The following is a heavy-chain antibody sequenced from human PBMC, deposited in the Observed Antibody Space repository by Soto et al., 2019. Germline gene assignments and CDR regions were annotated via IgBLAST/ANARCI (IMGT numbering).Heavy chain of an antibody. CDR1: GYTFTDYW. V-gene: IGHV5-51*01. J-gene: IGHJ6*01. Sequence: GESLKISCKGSGYTFTDYWIGWVRQLPGKGLEWMRIIYPGDSDTRYSPSFQGHVTITVDKSTSTAYLQWNTLKASDTAMYYCATDISHFCYYYYAMDAWGQGTRVTVSS. CDR3: ATDISHFCYYYYAMDA. D-gene: IGHD2-15*01. CDR2: IYPGDSDT.